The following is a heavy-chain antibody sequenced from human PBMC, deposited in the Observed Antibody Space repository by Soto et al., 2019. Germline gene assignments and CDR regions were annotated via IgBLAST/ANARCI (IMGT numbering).Heavy chain of an antibody. Sequence: PSETLSLTCTVSGGSISSSSHYWGWIRQPPGKGLEWIGSIYYSGSTYYNPSLKSRVTISVDTSKNQFSLKLSSVTAADTAVYYCAGRGSWGVYGMDVWGQGTTVTVSS. J-gene: IGHJ6*02. V-gene: IGHV4-39*01. CDR2: IYYSGST. CDR3: AGRGSWGVYGMDV. CDR1: GGSISSSSHY. D-gene: IGHD6-13*01.